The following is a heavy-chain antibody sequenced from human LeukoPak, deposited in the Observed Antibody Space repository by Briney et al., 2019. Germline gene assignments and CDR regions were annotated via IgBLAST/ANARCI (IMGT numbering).Heavy chain of an antibody. V-gene: IGHV4-59*10. CDR2: IYTSGST. J-gene: IGHJ4*02. D-gene: IGHD3-22*01. Sequence: KASETLSLTCAVYGGSFSGYYWSWIRQPPGKGLEWIGRIYTSGSTNYNPSLKSRVTMSVDTSKNQFSLKLSSVTAADTAVYYCARGNYYDSSGFDYWGQGTLVTVST. CDR1: GGSFSGYY. CDR3: ARGNYYDSSGFDY.